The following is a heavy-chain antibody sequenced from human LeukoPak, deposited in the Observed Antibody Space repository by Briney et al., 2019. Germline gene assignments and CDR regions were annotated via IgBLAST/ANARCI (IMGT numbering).Heavy chain of an antibody. D-gene: IGHD1-26*01. CDR1: GYTFTSYG. Sequence: VASVKVSCKASGYTFTSYGISWVRQAPGQGLEWMGWISAYNGNTNYAQKLQGRVTMTTDTSTNTAYMELRSLRPDDTAVYYCARGGGTKWELLGYWGQGTLVTVSS. CDR2: ISAYNGNT. J-gene: IGHJ4*02. CDR3: ARGGGTKWELLGY. V-gene: IGHV1-18*01.